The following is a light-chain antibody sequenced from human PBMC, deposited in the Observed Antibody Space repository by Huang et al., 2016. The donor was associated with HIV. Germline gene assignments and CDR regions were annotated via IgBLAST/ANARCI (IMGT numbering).Light chain of an antibody. CDR3: QQRSNWPPRLT. J-gene: IGKJ4*01. Sequence: EIVLTQSPVTLSLSPGERATLSRRASQSVSSYLAWYQHKPGQAPRLLSYDTSNRAAGIPARFSGSGSGTDFTLTISSLEPEDFAVYYCQQRSNWPPRLTFGGGTKVEIK. CDR2: DTS. CDR1: QSVSSY. V-gene: IGKV3-11*01.